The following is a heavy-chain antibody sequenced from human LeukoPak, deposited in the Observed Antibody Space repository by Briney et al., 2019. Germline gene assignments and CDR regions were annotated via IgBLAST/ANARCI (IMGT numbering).Heavy chain of an antibody. CDR3: ARGSLGSSTSSDCCPLDY. CDR2: ISSGSSYI. CDR1: GFTFSSYS. V-gene: IGHV3-21*04. Sequence: GGSLRLSCAASGFTFSSYSMNWVRQAPGKGLEWVSSISSGSSYIYYADSVKGRFTISRDNAKNSLYLQMNSLRADDTAVFYCARGSLGSSTSSDCCPLDYWGQGTLVTVSS. D-gene: IGHD2-21*01. J-gene: IGHJ4*02.